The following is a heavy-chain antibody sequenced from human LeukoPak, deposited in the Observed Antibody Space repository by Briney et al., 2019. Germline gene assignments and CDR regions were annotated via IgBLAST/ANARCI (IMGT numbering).Heavy chain of an antibody. J-gene: IGHJ3*02. CDR2: VYYSGST. CDR1: GGSIRSYY. Sequence: SETLSLTCTVSGGSIRSYYWSWIRQPPGKGLEWIGYVYYSGSTNYNPSLKSRVAISVDTSKNQFSLRLTSVTAADTAVYYYARAPGGYGSGSRGAFDIWGQGTMVTVSS. V-gene: IGHV4-59*01. CDR3: ARAPGGYGSGSRGAFDI. D-gene: IGHD3-10*01.